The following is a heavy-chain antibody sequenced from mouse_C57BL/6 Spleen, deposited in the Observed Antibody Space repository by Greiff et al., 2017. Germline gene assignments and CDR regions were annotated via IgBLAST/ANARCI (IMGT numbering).Heavy chain of an antibody. J-gene: IGHJ3*01. CDR3: GGVPLGEFDD. D-gene: IGHD3-3*01. Sequence: EVQLQQSGPELVKPGASVKMSCKASGYTFTDYNMHWVKQSHGKSLEWIGYINPNNGGTSYNQKFKGKATLTVNKSSSTAYMELRSLTSEDSAVYYSGGVPLGEFDDWGQGTLVTVSA. CDR2: INPNNGGT. CDR1: GYTFTDYN. V-gene: IGHV1-22*01.